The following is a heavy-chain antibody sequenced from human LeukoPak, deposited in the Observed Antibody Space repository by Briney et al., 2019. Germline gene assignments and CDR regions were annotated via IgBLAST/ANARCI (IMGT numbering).Heavy chain of an antibody. CDR2: MYYSGST. Sequence: PGGSLRLSCAASGFTFSDYYMSWIRQPPGKGLEWIGSMYYSGSTYYNPSLKSRVTISGDTSKNQFSLKLSSVTAADTAVYYCARDTLGATFPGAFDIWGQGTMVTVSS. D-gene: IGHD1-26*01. V-gene: IGHV4-38-2*02. CDR3: ARDTLGATFPGAFDI. CDR1: GFTFSDYY. J-gene: IGHJ3*02.